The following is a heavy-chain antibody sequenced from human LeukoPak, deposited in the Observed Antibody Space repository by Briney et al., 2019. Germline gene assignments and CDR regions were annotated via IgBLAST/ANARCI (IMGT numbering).Heavy chain of an antibody. Sequence: ASVKVSCKASGYIFSGYYMHWVRQAPGQGLEWMGWINPNSGDTNYAQKVQGRVTMTTDTSTGTAYMELRSLTSDDTAVYYCARGGGVLDYWGQGTLVTVSS. D-gene: IGHD3-10*01. V-gene: IGHV1-2*02. CDR1: GYIFSGYY. CDR2: INPNSGDT. J-gene: IGHJ4*02. CDR3: ARGGGVLDY.